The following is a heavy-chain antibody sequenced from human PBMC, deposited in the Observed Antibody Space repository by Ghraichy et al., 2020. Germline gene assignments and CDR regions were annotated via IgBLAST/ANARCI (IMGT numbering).Heavy chain of an antibody. CDR3: AKDDLGY. V-gene: IGHV3-23*01. CDR1: GFTFRNYA. Sequence: GGSLRLSCAASGFTFRNYAMSWVRQAPGKGPEWVSAISGSGSNTYYADSVKGRFTISRDNSRNMLYLQMSSLRAEDTAVYNCAKDDLGYWGQGTLVTVSS. D-gene: IGHD7-27*01. CDR2: ISGSGSNT. J-gene: IGHJ4*02.